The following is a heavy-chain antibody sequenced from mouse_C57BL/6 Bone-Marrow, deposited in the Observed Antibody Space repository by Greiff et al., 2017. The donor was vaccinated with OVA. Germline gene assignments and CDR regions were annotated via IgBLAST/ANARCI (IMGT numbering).Heavy chain of an antibody. CDR2: ISSGGSYT. Sequence: EVKLVESGGDLVKPGGSLKLSCAASGFTFSSYGMSWVRQTPDKRLEWVATISSGGSYTYYPDSVKGRFTISRDNAKNTLYLQMSSLKSEDTAMYYCARQTHPYGNYVWYAMDYWGQGTSVTVSS. CDR3: ARQTHPYGNYVWYAMDY. V-gene: IGHV5-6*01. D-gene: IGHD2-1*01. J-gene: IGHJ4*01. CDR1: GFTFSSYG.